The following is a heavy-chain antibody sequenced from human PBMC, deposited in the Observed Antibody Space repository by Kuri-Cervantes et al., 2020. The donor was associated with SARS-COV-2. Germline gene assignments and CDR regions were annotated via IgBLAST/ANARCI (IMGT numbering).Heavy chain of an antibody. D-gene: IGHD3-10*01. Sequence: SCAVDGGSFSGYFWSWIRQPPGKGLEWSGEINHSGSTNYNASLKSRVTISVDTSKNQFSLKLNSVTAADTALYYCARGRADLWPYYYYYYMDVWGKGTTVTVSS. CDR3: ARGRADLWPYYYYYYMDV. J-gene: IGHJ6*03. CDR2: INHSGST. CDR1: GGSFSGYF. V-gene: IGHV4-34*01.